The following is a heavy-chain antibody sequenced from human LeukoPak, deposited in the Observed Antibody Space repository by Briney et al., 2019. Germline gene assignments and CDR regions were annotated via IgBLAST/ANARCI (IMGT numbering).Heavy chain of an antibody. CDR2: ISGSGGST. CDR1: GFTFSSYG. D-gene: IGHD3-10*01. J-gene: IGHJ4*02. CDR3: ARGGYYGSGSYYDFDY. Sequence: GGSLRLSCAASGFTFSSYGMSWVRQAPGKGLEWVSAISGSGGSTYYADSVKGRFTISRDNSKNTLYLQMNSLRAEDTAVYYCARGGYYGSGSYYDFDYWGQGTLVTVSS. V-gene: IGHV3-23*01.